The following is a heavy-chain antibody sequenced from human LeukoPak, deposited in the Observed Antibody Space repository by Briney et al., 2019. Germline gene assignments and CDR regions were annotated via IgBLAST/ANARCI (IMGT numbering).Heavy chain of an antibody. V-gene: IGHV2-5*02. CDR2: IYWDDDK. CDR3: AHSLHTYYYDSSGYYGGYYFDY. D-gene: IGHD3-22*01. Sequence: SGPTLVKPTQTLTLTCTFSGFSLSTSGVGVGWIRQPPGKALEWLALIYWDDDKRYSPSLKSRLTITKDTSKNQVVLTMTNMDPVDTATYYCAHSLHTYYYDSSGYYGGYYFDYWGQGTPVTVSS. J-gene: IGHJ4*02. CDR1: GFSLSTSGVG.